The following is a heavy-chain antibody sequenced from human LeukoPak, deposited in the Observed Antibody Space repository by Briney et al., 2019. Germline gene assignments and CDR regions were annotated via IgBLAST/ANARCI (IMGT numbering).Heavy chain of an antibody. CDR1: GGSISSSSYY. CDR2: INHSGST. Sequence: SETLSLTCTVSGGSISSSSYYWGWIRQPPGKGLEWIGEINHSGSTNYNPSLKSRVTISVDTSKNQFSLKLSSVTAADTAVYYCARGNYDFWSGYTYYFDYWGQGTLVTVSS. J-gene: IGHJ4*02. CDR3: ARGNYDFWSGYTYYFDY. D-gene: IGHD3-3*01. V-gene: IGHV4-39*07.